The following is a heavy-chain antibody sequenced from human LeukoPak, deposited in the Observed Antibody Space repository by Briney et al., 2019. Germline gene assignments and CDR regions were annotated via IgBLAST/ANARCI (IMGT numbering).Heavy chain of an antibody. Sequence: GGPLRLSCAASGFTFSSYSMNWVRQAPGKGLEWVSSINSDSNYIYYADSVKGRFTISRDAKNSVYLQMNSLRAEDTAVYYCARNGILGIAAAVDVWGKGTTVTVSS. CDR1: GFTFSSYS. V-gene: IGHV3-21*01. CDR2: INSDSNYI. J-gene: IGHJ6*04. CDR3: ARNGILGIAAAVDV. D-gene: IGHD6-13*01.